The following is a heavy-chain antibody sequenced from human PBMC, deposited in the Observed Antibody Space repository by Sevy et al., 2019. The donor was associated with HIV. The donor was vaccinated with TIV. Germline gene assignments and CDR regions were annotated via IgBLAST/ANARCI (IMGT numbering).Heavy chain of an antibody. Sequence: GGSLRLSCAASGFTFSNYAMSWVRQAPGKGREWVSVISFSGSDTYYADSVKGRFTISRDNSKNTLYLQMNTLRAEDTAVYYCARDRVSGSYYAGDFDYWGQGTLVTVSS. D-gene: IGHD1-26*01. CDR1: GFTFSNYA. CDR2: ISFSGSDT. V-gene: IGHV3-23*01. J-gene: IGHJ4*02. CDR3: ARDRVSGSYYAGDFDY.